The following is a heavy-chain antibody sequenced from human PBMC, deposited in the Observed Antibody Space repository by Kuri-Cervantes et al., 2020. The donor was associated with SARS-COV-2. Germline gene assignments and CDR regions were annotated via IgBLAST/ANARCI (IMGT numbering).Heavy chain of an antibody. Sequence: SVKVSCKASGGTFSSYAISWVRQAPGQGLEWMGGIIPIFGTANYAQKFQGRVTITADESTSTAYMELSSPRSEDTAVYYCATDTPRPTAAGTLGGYWGQGTLVTVSS. CDR2: IIPIFGTA. CDR3: ATDTPRPTAAGTLGGY. CDR1: GGTFSSYA. V-gene: IGHV1-69*13. D-gene: IGHD6-13*01. J-gene: IGHJ4*02.